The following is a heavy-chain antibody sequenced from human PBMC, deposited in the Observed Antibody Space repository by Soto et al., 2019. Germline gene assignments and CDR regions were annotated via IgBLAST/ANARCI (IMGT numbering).Heavy chain of an antibody. CDR3: ARGRGYDSSDYYSAY. Sequence: QVQLVQSGAEVRKPGSSVKVSCKASGGTFSRHAISWVRQAPGQGLEWMGGIIPIFGTANHAQKFQCRVTIIADESTCTVYWGLSSLCSGDKAMYYCARGRGYDSSDYYSAYWGQGPLVSVSS. J-gene: IGHJ4*02. CDR2: IIPIFGTA. V-gene: IGHV1-69*01. D-gene: IGHD3-22*01. CDR1: GGTFSRHA.